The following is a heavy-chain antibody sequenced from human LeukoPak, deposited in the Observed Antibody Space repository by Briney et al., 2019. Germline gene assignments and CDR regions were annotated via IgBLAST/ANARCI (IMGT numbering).Heavy chain of an antibody. J-gene: IGHJ4*02. CDR3: ARDPPGYYDFWSGYYPGEGDYFDY. CDR1: GFTFSSYW. V-gene: IGHV3-7*01. Sequence: GGSLRLSCAASGFTFSSYWMSWVRQAPGKGLEWVANIKQDGSERYYVDSVKGRFTISRDNAKISLYLQMNSLRAEDTAVYYCARDPPGYYDFWSGYYPGEGDYFDYWGQGTLVTVSS. CDR2: IKQDGSER. D-gene: IGHD3-3*01.